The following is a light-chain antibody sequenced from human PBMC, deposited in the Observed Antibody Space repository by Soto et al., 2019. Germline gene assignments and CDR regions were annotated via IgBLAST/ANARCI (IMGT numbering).Light chain of an antibody. V-gene: IGKV1-9*01. J-gene: IGKJ3*01. CDR2: GAS. Sequence: GDRVTITCRASQDISRYLAWYQQRAGKAPKLLIYGASTLQSGVPSRFSGSGSGTEFTLTISSLQPEDFATYHCQQRQRTPFTFGPGTTVDV. CDR3: QQRQRTPFT. CDR1: QDISRY.